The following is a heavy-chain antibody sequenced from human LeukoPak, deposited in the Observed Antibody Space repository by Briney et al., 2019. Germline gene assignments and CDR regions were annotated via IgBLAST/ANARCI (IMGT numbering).Heavy chain of an antibody. D-gene: IGHD4-11*01. CDR3: AREGDYTGSGHPGY. Sequence: TLSLTCTVSGGSINSGAYYWTWIRQHPGKGLEWIGSIHNTGITYRNSSLKSRITLSIDTSENQFSLKLSSVTAADTAVYYCAREGDYTGSGHPGYWGQGTLVIVSS. CDR2: IHNTGIT. V-gene: IGHV4-31*03. CDR1: GGSINSGAYY. J-gene: IGHJ4*02.